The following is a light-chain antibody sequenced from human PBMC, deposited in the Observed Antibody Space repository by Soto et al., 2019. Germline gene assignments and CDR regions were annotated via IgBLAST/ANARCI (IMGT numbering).Light chain of an antibody. CDR1: QSVTYN. CDR3: QQYKNWPPHT. J-gene: IGKJ4*01. CDR2: GAF. Sequence: EIVMTQSPATLSVSPGETATLSCRASQSVTYNLAWYQQKPGQGPRLLIYGAFTRATGIPARFSGSGSGTDVTLPISSVQAEDVAVYYCQQYKNWPPHTCGGGTKVEVK. V-gene: IGKV3-15*01.